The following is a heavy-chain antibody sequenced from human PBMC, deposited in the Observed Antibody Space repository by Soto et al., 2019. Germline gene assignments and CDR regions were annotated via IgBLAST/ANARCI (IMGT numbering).Heavy chain of an antibody. D-gene: IGHD6-13*01. J-gene: IGHJ4*02. V-gene: IGHV4-31*03. Sequence: SETLSLTCTVSGGSISSGGYYWSWIRQHPGKGLEWIGYIYYSGSTYYNPSLKSRVIISVDTSKNQFSLKLSSVTAADTAVYYCARDRAGALYFDYWGQGTLVTVSS. CDR2: IYYSGST. CDR3: ARDRAGALYFDY. CDR1: GGSISSGGYY.